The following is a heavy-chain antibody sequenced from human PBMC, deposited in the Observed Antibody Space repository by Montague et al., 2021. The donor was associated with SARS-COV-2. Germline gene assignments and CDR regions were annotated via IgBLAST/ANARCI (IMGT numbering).Heavy chain of an antibody. Sequence: SVKVSCKASGNTFTDYYIHWVRQAPGQGLERMGWINPNNGVTTHAQRFQGRVTMTRDTSNSTTYMELSRLRSDDTAVYYCARGDYGAFFYYYGMDVWGQGTTVSVSS. J-gene: IGHJ6*02. D-gene: IGHD4/OR15-4a*01. CDR1: GNTFTDYY. CDR3: ARGDYGAFFYYYGMDV. V-gene: IGHV1-2*02. CDR2: INPNNGVT.